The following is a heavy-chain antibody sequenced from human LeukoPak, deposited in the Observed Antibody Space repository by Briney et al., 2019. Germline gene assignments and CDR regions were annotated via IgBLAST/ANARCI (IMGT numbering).Heavy chain of an antibody. V-gene: IGHV4-59*01. CDR1: GGSISSYY. CDR2: IYYSGST. Sequence: SETLSLTCTVSGGSISSYYWSWIRQPPGKGLEWIGYIYYSGSTNYNPSLKSRVTISVDTSKNQFSLKLSSVTAADTAVYYCARVGLGRYFDWLHPWYFDLWGRGTLVTVSS. D-gene: IGHD3-9*01. J-gene: IGHJ2*01. CDR3: ARVGLGRYFDWLHPWYFDL.